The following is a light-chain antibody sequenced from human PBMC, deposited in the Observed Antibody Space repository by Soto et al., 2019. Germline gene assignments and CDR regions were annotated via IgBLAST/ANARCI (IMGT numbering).Light chain of an antibody. CDR1: QSVLYSSNNKNY. CDR2: WAS. J-gene: IGKJ3*01. V-gene: IGKV4-1*01. Sequence: DIVMTQSPDSLAVSLGERATINCKSSQSVLYSSNNKNYLAWYQQKPGQPPKLLIYWASTRESGVPDRFSGSGSGTDFTLTISSLQAEDVAVYYCQQYYSPPIFPFGLGPKWISN. CDR3: QQYYSPPIFP.